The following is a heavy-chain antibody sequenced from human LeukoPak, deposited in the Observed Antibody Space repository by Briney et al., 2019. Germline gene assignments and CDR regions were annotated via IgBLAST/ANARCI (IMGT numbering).Heavy chain of an antibody. D-gene: IGHD1-26*01. CDR2: SQNTGSGWTT. J-gene: IGHJ4*02. Sequence: GGSLTLSCATSGFTFNVAWMNWVRQAPGKGLEWVGRSQNTGSGWTTDYGAPVKGRFTILRDDSKRTVYLQMNGLKTEDTAVYYCIRVKSWDTRFYLDSWGQGTLVTVSS. V-gene: IGHV3-15*01. CDR3: IRVKSWDTRFYLDS. CDR1: GFTFNVAW.